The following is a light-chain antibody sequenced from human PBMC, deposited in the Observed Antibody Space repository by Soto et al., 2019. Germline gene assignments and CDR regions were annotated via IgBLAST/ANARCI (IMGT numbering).Light chain of an antibody. Sequence: DIQMTQSPSTLSASGGDRVTITCRASQTIHSFLAWYQQKAGKAPKLLIYDASNLEIGVPSRFSGSGSGTELALTVSSLQPADFAPFYCQQFHSFPWTFGQGAKVEI. CDR3: QQFHSFPWT. CDR1: QTIHSF. J-gene: IGKJ1*01. CDR2: DAS. V-gene: IGKV1-5*01.